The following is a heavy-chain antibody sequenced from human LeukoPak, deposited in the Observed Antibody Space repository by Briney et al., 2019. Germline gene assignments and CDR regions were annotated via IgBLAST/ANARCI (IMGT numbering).Heavy chain of an antibody. Sequence: PGGSLRLSCAASGFTFSSYAMHWVRQAPGKGLEYVSAISSNGGSTYYANSVKGRFTISRDNSKNTLYLQMGSLRAEDMAVYYCALAGSPYDFWSGYYRYWGQGTLVTVSS. D-gene: IGHD3-3*01. CDR3: ALAGSPYDFWSGYYRY. J-gene: IGHJ4*02. CDR1: GFTFSSYA. CDR2: ISSNGGST. V-gene: IGHV3-64*01.